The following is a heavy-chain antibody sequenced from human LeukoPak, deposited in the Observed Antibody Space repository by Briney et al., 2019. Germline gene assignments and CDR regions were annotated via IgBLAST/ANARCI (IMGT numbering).Heavy chain of an antibody. D-gene: IGHD6-19*01. Sequence: GGSLRLSCAASGFTFSSYGMHWVRQAPGKGLEWVAVTSYDGSNKYYADSVKGRFTISRDNSKNTLYLQMNSLRAEDTAVYYCAKDSQWLVRRWFDPWGQGTLVTVSS. CDR1: GFTFSSYG. CDR2: TSYDGSNK. V-gene: IGHV3-30*18. J-gene: IGHJ5*02. CDR3: AKDSQWLVRRWFDP.